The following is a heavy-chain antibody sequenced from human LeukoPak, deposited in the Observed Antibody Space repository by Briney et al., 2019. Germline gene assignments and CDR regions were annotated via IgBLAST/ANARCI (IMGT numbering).Heavy chain of an antibody. CDR1: GFTFSNYG. V-gene: IGHV3-30*02. D-gene: IGHD3-16*01. Sequence: GGSLRLSCAASGFTFSNYGMHWVRQAPVKGLEWVSFIRFDGTNEYYADSVKGRFTVSRDSSKNTLYLQMNSLRPEGTAVYYCAKGLGERGTLPNDYFDYWGQGTLVTVSS. CDR2: IRFDGTNE. CDR3: AKGLGERGTLPNDYFDY. J-gene: IGHJ4*02.